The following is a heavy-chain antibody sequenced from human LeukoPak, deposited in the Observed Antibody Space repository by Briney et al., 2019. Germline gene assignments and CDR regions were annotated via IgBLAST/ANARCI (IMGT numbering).Heavy chain of an antibody. CDR1: GGSISSYY. CDR2: IYYSGST. CDR3: ARVGYDFWSGYYKFYYYYYMDV. V-gene: IGHV4-59*01. J-gene: IGHJ6*03. D-gene: IGHD3-3*01. Sequence: SETLSLTCTVSGGSISSYYWSWIRQPPGKGLEWIGYIYYSGSTNYNPSLKSRVAISVDTSKNQFSLKLSSVSAADTAVYYCARVGYDFWSGYYKFYYYYYMDVWGKGTTLTVSS.